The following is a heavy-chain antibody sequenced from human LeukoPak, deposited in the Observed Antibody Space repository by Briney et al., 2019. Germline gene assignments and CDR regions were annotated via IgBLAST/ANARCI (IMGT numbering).Heavy chain of an antibody. Sequence: GGSLRLSCAGSGFTFDDYGMHWVRQRPGKGLEWVSLISGDGGTTHYGDSVKGRFTISRDNSKNSLYLQMNSLRTDDTALYYCAKDTPYSGRVFHCWGQGTLVTVSS. J-gene: IGHJ4*02. CDR3: AKDTPYSGRVFHC. D-gene: IGHD5-12*01. CDR1: GFTFDDYG. V-gene: IGHV3-43*02. CDR2: ISGDGGTT.